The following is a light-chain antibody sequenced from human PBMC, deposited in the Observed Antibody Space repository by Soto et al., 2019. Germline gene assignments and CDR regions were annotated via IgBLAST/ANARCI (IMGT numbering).Light chain of an antibody. CDR1: QSVSSSY. V-gene: IGKV3-20*01. Sequence: EIVLTQSPGTLSLSPGERATLSSRASQSVSSSYLAWYQQKPGQAPRLLIYGASSRATGIPDRFSGSGSGTDFTLTISRLEPEDFAVYYCQQYGSSPLTFGGGTKVDIK. CDR2: GAS. J-gene: IGKJ4*01. CDR3: QQYGSSPLT.